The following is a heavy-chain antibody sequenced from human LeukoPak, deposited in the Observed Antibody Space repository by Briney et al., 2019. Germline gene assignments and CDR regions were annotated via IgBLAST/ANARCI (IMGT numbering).Heavy chain of an antibody. D-gene: IGHD6-13*01. V-gene: IGHV3-30-3*01. CDR3: ARALRYSSSPIGY. CDR1: GFTFSSYA. J-gene: IGHJ4*02. CDR2: ISYDGSNK. Sequence: GGSLRLSCAASGFTFSSYAMHWVRQAPGKGLEWVAVISYDGSNKYYADSVEGRFTISGDNSKNTLYLQMNSLRAENTAVYYCARALRYSSSPIGYWGQGTLVTVSS.